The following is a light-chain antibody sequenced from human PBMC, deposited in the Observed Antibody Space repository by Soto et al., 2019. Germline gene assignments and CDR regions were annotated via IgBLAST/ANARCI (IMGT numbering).Light chain of an antibody. CDR2: KTS. Sequence: DVQMTQSPSTLSASVGDRVTITCRASQTINNWLAWYQQRPGKAPTFLIYKTSTLETGVPSRFSGSGSGTEFTLSISGLQSEDFAVYFCQQYNNWPFSFGQGTRLEIK. CDR3: QQYNNWPFS. CDR1: QTINNW. J-gene: IGKJ5*01. V-gene: IGKV1-5*03.